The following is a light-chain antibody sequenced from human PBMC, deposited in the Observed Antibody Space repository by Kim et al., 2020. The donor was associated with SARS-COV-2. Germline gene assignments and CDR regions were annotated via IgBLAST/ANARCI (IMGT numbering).Light chain of an antibody. J-gene: IGKJ2*01. V-gene: IGKV1-5*03. CDR1: QSISSW. CDR2: KAS. Sequence: DIQMTQSPSTLSASVGDRVTITCRASQSISSWLAWYQQKPGKAPKLLIYKASSLESGVPSRFSCSGSGTEFTLTISSLQPDDFATYYCQQYNSYSPYTFGQGTKLEL. CDR3: QQYNSYSPYT.